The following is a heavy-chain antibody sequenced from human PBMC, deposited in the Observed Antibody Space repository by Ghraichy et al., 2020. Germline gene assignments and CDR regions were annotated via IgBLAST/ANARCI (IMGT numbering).Heavy chain of an antibody. CDR2: ISPAYTI. CDR1: DFAFSTYS. J-gene: IGHJ4*02. D-gene: IGHD2-8*01. Sequence: LSLTCAASDFAFSTYSINWVRQAPGKGLEWISYISPAYTIHYADSVRGRFTISRDNAKNSLYLQMHSLRDGDTAMYYCAGGYCTSTNCYDYWGPGTLVTVSS. V-gene: IGHV3-48*02. CDR3: AGGYCTSTNCYDY.